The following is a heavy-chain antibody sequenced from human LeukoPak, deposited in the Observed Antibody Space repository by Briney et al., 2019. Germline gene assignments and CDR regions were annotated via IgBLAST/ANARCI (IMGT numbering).Heavy chain of an antibody. CDR3: ARYPTYYYDSSDFDY. Sequence: SETLSLTCTVSGGSISSYYWSWIRQPPGKGLEWIGYIYYSGSTNYNPSLKSRVTISVDTSKNQFSLKLSSVTAADTAVYYCARYPTYYYDSSDFDYWGQGTLVTVSS. CDR1: GGSISSYY. J-gene: IGHJ4*02. CDR2: IYYSGST. D-gene: IGHD3-22*01. V-gene: IGHV4-59*01.